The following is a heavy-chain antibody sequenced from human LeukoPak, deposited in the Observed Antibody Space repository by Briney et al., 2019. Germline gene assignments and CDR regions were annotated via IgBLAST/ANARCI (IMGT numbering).Heavy chain of an antibody. CDR3: AGGYSYEVDY. V-gene: IGHV4-39*07. CDR1: GGSISSSSYY. CDR2: IYYSGST. J-gene: IGHJ4*02. Sequence: SETLSLTCTVSGGSISSSSYYWGWIRQPPGKGLEWIGSIYYSGSTYYNPSLKSRVTISVDTSKNQFSLKLSSVTAADTAVYYCAGGYSYEVDYWGQGTLVTVSS. D-gene: IGHD5-18*01.